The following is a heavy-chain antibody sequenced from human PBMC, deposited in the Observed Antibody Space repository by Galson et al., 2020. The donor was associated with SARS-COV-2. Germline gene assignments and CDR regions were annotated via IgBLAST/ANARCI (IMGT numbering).Heavy chain of an antibody. J-gene: IGHJ5*02. V-gene: IGHV3-23*01. CDR1: GFTFSSYA. D-gene: IGHD4-17*01. CDR2: ISGSGGST. CDR3: AKDPHYGDYVYWFDP. Sequence: GGSLRLSCAASGFTFSSYAMSWVRQAPGKGLEWVSAISGSGGSTYYADSVKGRFTISRDNSKNTLYLQMNSLRAEDTAVYYCAKDPHYGDYVYWFDPWGQGTLVTVSS.